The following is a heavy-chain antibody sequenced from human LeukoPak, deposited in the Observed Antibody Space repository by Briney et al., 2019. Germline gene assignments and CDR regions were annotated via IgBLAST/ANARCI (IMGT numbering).Heavy chain of an antibody. Sequence: PSETLSLTCTVSGGSVSGYYWSWIRQPPGKGLEWIGYIYYSGSTNYNPSLKSRVTIPVDTSENQFSLKLTSVTAADTAVYYCARDREYSSSGLVWFDPWGHGILVTVSS. CDR2: IYYSGST. J-gene: IGHJ5*02. CDR3: ARDREYSSSGLVWFDP. V-gene: IGHV4-59*02. CDR1: GGSVSGYY. D-gene: IGHD6-6*01.